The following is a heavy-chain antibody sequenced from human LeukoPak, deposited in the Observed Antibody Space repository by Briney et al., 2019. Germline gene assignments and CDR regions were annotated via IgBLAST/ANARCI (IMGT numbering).Heavy chain of an antibody. D-gene: IGHD2-15*01. Sequence: GGSLRLSCAASGFTFSSYSMNWVRQAPGKGLEWVSSISSSSNYIYCADSQKGRFIISRDNAKNSLYLQLNSLRAEDTAVYYCARDHCSGGSCLDVWGKGTTVTVSS. J-gene: IGHJ6*04. CDR2: ISSSSNYI. V-gene: IGHV3-21*01. CDR3: ARDHCSGGSCLDV. CDR1: GFTFSSYS.